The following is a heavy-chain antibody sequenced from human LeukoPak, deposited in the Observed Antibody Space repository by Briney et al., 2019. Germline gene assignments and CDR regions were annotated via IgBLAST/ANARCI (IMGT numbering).Heavy chain of an antibody. CDR3: ATNAMQLHY. D-gene: IGHD2-15*01. J-gene: IGHJ4*02. V-gene: IGHV3-23*01. CDR2: VSSSGGTT. CDR1: GFTFSNHP. Sequence: PGGSLRLSCAASGFTFSNHPMTWVRQAPGQGLEWVSAVSSSGGTTYYADSVKGRFTISRDNSKNTLFLQMTSLRSEDTAVYYCATNAMQLHYWGQGTLVTVSS.